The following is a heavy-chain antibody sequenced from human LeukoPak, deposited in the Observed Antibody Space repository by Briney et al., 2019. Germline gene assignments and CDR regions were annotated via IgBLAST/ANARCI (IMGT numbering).Heavy chain of an antibody. CDR2: IYYSGST. D-gene: IGHD2-15*01. Sequence: SETLSLTCTVSGGSISSSSYYWGWIRQPPGKGLEWIGSIYYSGSTYYNPSLKSRVTISVDTSKNQFSLKLSSVTAADTAVYYCARGGRDYNYYYMDVWGKGTTATVSS. CDR3: ARGGRDYNYYYMDV. J-gene: IGHJ6*03. CDR1: GGSISSSSYY. V-gene: IGHV4-39*07.